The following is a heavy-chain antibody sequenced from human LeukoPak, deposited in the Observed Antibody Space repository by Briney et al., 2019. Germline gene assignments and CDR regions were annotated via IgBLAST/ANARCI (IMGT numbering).Heavy chain of an antibody. Sequence: GASVKVPCKASGYTFTSYAMNWVRQAPGQGLEWMGWINTDSGNPTYAQGFTGRFVFSLDSSVSTAYLQISNLMPEDTAKYYCAREILRFDIWGQGTMVTVYS. V-gene: IGHV7-4-1*02. CDR1: GYTFTSYA. CDR2: INTDSGNP. J-gene: IGHJ3*02. CDR3: AREILRFDI.